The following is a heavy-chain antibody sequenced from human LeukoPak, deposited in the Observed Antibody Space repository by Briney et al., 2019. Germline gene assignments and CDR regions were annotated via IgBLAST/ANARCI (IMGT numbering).Heavy chain of an antibody. CDR3: ARLIWFGSASDI. CDR2: IYTSGST. Sequence: SETLSRTCSGSGCSTSGGSYYWSWIRQPAGKGLEWIGRIYTSGSTNYNPSLKSRVTISVDTSKNQFSLKLSSVTAADTAVYYCARLIWFGSASDIWGQGTMVTVSS. D-gene: IGHD3-10*01. J-gene: IGHJ3*02. CDR1: GCSTSGGSYY. V-gene: IGHV4-61*02.